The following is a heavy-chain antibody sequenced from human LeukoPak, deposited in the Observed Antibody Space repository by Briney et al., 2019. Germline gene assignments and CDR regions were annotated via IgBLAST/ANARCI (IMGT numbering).Heavy chain of an antibody. CDR2: SHYSGDT. V-gene: IGHV4-59*01. D-gene: IGHD3-10*01. Sequence: SETLSLTCTVSGGSIRSYYWTWIRQPPGKGLEWIGFSHYSGDTNYNPSLEIRVTMSVDMSKNQFALKMSSVTAADTAVYYCARALWFGGLPDAFDIWGQGTMVTVSS. CDR1: GGSIRSYY. CDR3: ARALWFGGLPDAFDI. J-gene: IGHJ3*02.